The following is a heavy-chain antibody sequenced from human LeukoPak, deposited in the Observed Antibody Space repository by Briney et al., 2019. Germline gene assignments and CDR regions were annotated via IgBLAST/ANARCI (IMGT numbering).Heavy chain of an antibody. Sequence: GASVKVSCKVSGYTLTELSMHWVRQAPGKGLEWMGGFDPEDGETIYAQKLQGRVTMTTDTSTSTAYMELRSLRSDDTAVYYCAREYYDSSGYSKVGWFDPWGQGTLVTVSS. CDR3: AREYYDSSGYSKVGWFDP. CDR2: FDPEDGET. CDR1: GYTLTELS. V-gene: IGHV1-24*01. D-gene: IGHD3-22*01. J-gene: IGHJ5*02.